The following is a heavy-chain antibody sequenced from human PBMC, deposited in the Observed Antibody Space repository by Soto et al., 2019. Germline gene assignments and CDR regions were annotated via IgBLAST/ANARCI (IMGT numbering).Heavy chain of an antibody. Sequence: PGGSLRLSCAASGFTFSSYAMSWVRQAPGKGLEWVSAISGSGGSTYYADSVKGRFTISRDNSKNTLYLQMNSLRAEDTAVYYCAKDQRNSGYRKAGGYYYGMDVWGQGTTVTVSS. V-gene: IGHV3-23*01. CDR3: AKDQRNSGYRKAGGYYYGMDV. J-gene: IGHJ6*02. D-gene: IGHD5-12*01. CDR2: ISGSGGST. CDR1: GFTFSSYA.